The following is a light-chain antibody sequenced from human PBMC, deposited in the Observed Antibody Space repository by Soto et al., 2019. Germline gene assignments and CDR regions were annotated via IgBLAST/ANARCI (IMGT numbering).Light chain of an antibody. V-gene: IGKV3-15*01. CDR3: QQYKNWPPWT. Sequence: LLLPPSPATLSVSQGDRATLSCRASPSVTTNMAWYQQKPGQAPRLLIYGASTRATGIPARFSGSGSGTDFTLTISSLQSEDFAVYYWQQYKNWPPWTFGQGTKGDIK. CDR1: PSVTTN. CDR2: GAS. J-gene: IGKJ1*01.